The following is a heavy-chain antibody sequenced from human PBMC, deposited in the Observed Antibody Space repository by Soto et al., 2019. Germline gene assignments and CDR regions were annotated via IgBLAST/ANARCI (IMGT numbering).Heavy chain of an antibody. V-gene: IGHV1-3*01. J-gene: IGHJ3*02. D-gene: IGHD3-16*01. CDR3: ARDLEYDYIYSAWGGAFDI. CDR2: INAGNGNT. CDR1: GYTFTSYA. Sequence: ASVKVSCKASGYTFTSYAMHWVRQAPGQRLEWMGWINAGNGNTKYSQKFQGRVTITRDTSASTAYMELSSLRSEDTAVYYCARDLEYDYIYSAWGGAFDIWAKGQWSPSPQ.